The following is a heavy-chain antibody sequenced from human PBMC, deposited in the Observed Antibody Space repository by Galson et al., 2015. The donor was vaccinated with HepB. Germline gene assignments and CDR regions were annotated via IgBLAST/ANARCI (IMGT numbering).Heavy chain of an antibody. Sequence: QVQLQESGPGLVKPSETLSLTCTVSGDSISTYYWSWIRQPPGKGLEWIGYIYYSGSTNYNPSLKSRVTISVDTPKNQFSLKLRSVTAADTAVYYCARQKGIKIPFDYWGQGTLVTVSS. V-gene: IGHV4-59*08. CDR1: GDSISTYY. D-gene: IGHD3-16*01. CDR2: IYYSGST. CDR3: ARQKGIKIPFDY. J-gene: IGHJ4*02.